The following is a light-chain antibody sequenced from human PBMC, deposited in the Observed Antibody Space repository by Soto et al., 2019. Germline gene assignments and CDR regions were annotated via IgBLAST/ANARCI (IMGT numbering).Light chain of an antibody. J-gene: IGLJ3*02. V-gene: IGLV6-57*03. CDR2: EDN. CDR1: SGSIASNY. CDR3: HSYDPNNWV. Sequence: NFMLTQPHSVSESPGKTVTISCTRSSGSIASNYVQWYQQRPGCAPTTMINEDNRRPSGVPDRFSGSIDSSSNSASLTVSGLKTEDEADYYCHSYDPNNWVFGGGTKLTVL.